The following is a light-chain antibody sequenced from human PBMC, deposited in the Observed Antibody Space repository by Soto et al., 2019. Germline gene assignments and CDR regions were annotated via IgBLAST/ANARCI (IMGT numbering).Light chain of an antibody. Sequence: EIVLTQSPGTLSLSPGDRATLSCRASQIVSNNYLAWYQQKPGQAPRLLIYGASSRATGIPDRFSGSGSGTDFTLTISRLEPEDFVVFYCQQYGTSPFTFGPGTTVDIQ. CDR3: QQYGTSPFT. V-gene: IGKV3-20*01. CDR1: QIVSNNY. J-gene: IGKJ3*01. CDR2: GAS.